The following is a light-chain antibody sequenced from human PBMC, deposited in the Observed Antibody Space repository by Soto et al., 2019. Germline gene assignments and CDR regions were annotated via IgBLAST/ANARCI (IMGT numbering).Light chain of an antibody. CDR3: QQYNNWPFP. J-gene: IGKJ3*01. Sequence: EIVMTQSPATLSVSPGERATLSCRASQSVSSNLAWYQQKPGQAPRLLIYGASTRATGIPAGFSGSGSGTEFTLTISSLQSEDFAVYYCQQYNNWPFPFGPGTKVDIK. V-gene: IGKV3-15*01. CDR2: GAS. CDR1: QSVSSN.